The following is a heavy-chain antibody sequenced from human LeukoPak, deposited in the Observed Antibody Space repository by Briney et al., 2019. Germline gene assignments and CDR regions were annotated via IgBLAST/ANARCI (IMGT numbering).Heavy chain of an antibody. CDR2: IYHSGST. Sequence: SETLSLTCTVSGYSISSGYYWGWIRQPPGKGLEWIGSIYHSGSTYYNPSLKSRVTISVDTSKNQFSLKLSSVTAADTAVYYCARGHYDSSGYSPAFDYWGQGTLVTVPS. CDR1: GYSISSGYY. CDR3: ARGHYDSSGYSPAFDY. V-gene: IGHV4-38-2*02. D-gene: IGHD3-22*01. J-gene: IGHJ4*02.